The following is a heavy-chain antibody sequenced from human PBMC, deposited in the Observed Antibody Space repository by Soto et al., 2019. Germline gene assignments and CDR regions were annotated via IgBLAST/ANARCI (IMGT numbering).Heavy chain of an antibody. CDR3: ARDKNLPHGSGTIYYYYGMDV. J-gene: IGHJ6*01. Sequence: EVQVVESGGGLVKPGGSLRLSCAASGFTFSSYTMNWVRQAPGKGLEWVSSISSSSTYIYYADSLKGRFTISRDNAKNSLYLQMNSLGAEDSAVYHCARDKNLPHGSGTIYYYYGMDVGGKGPRSPSPQ. D-gene: IGHD3-10*01. CDR1: GFTFSSYT. CDR2: ISSSSTYI. V-gene: IGHV3-21*01.